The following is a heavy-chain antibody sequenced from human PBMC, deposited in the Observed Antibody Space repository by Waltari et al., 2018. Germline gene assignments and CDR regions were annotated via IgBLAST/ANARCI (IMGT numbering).Heavy chain of an antibody. V-gene: IGHV3-53*01. CDR3: ARGDTASLDL. J-gene: IGHJ5*02. D-gene: IGHD5-18*01. CDR1: GFTVTSYY. Sequence: EVQLVESGGRLIPPGGSLRLSCAAYGFTVTSYYMTWVRQAPGRGLECVSVIYSAVNTYYADSVKGRFTISRDNFENTLYLQMNSLRDEDTAMYYCARGDTASLDLWGKGTLVTVSS. CDR2: IYSAVNT.